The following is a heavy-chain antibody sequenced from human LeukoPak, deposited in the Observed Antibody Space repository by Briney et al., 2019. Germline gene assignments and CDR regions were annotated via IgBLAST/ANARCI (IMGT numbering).Heavy chain of an antibody. V-gene: IGHV1-69*05. D-gene: IGHD2-21*02. CDR1: GDTFTSYA. CDR2: IIPNFGTT. J-gene: IGHJ4*02. CDR3: ASDLVLAYCCGGWSAAFEY. Sequence: SVKVSCKASGDTFTSYAISWVRHAPGQGLEWMGWIIPNFGTTNYAQKFQGRVTITTDDSTSTAYMELSSLRSDDTAVYYCASDLVLAYCCGGWSAAFEYWGQGTLVTVSS.